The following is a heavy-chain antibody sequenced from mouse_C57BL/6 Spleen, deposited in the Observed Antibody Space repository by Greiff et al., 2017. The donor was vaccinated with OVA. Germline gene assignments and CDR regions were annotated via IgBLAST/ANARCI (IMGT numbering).Heavy chain of an antibody. CDR2: IDPSDSET. CDR3: ARDGALPSCAY. Sequence: QVQLQQPGAELVRPGSSVKLSCKASGYTFTSYWMHWVKQRPIQGLEWIGNIDPSDSETHYNQKFKDKATLTVDKSSSTAYMQLSSLTSEDSAVYYCARDGALPSCAYWGQGTLVTVSA. D-gene: IGHD2-10*01. J-gene: IGHJ3*01. CDR1: GYTFTSYW. V-gene: IGHV1-52*01.